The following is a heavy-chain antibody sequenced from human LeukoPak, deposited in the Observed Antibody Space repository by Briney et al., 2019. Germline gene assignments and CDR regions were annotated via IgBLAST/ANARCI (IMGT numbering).Heavy chain of an antibody. V-gene: IGHV3-23*01. Sequence: GGSLRLSCAASGFTFSSYAMSWVRQAPGKGPEWVSAISGTGGSTYYADSVQGRFTISRDNAKNTLYLQMNSLRDEDTAVYYCARDAADSSESQFWGQGTMVTVSS. CDR3: ARDAADSSESQF. CDR1: GFTFSSYA. D-gene: IGHD6-19*01. J-gene: IGHJ3*01. CDR2: ISGTGGST.